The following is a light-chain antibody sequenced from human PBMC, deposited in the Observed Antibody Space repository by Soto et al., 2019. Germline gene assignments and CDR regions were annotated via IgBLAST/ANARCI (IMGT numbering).Light chain of an antibody. CDR3: MQALQTPFT. V-gene: IGKV2-28*01. Sequence: DIVMTQSPLSLPVAPGESASVSCRSSRSLLQTNGNTYLDWYLQKPGQSPQLLISLATNRASGVPDRFSGSGSGTDFTLQISRVEGEDVGVYYCMQALQTPFTFGGGTKV. J-gene: IGKJ4*01. CDR1: RSLLQTNGNTY. CDR2: LAT.